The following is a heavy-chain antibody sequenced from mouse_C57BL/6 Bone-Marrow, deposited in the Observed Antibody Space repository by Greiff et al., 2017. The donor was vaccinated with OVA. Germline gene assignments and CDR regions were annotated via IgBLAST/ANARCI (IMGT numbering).Heavy chain of an antibody. D-gene: IGHD1-1*01. J-gene: IGHJ4*01. CDR2: IYPRSGNT. CDR3: ARSDYYGSYAMDY. CDR1: GYTFTRYG. Sequence: QVQLQQSGAELARPGASVKLSCKASGYTFTRYGISWVKQRTGQGLEWIGEIYPRSGNTYYNEKFKGKATLTADKSSSTAYMELRSLTSEDSAVYFCARSDYYGSYAMDYWGQGTSVTVSS. V-gene: IGHV1-81*01.